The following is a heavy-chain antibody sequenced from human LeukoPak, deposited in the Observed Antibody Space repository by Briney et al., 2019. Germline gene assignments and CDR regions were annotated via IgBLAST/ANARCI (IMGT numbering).Heavy chain of an antibody. CDR3: TSYTDGSLDY. D-gene: IGHD1-26*01. Sequence: GGSLRLSCSAYGFTFTNSWMAWVRQAPGKGLERVANIKEEGTTTHYADSLKGRFTISRDNPKNSLYLQMNNLRAGDTAVYYGTSYTDGSLDYWGRGIRVTVAS. CDR1: GFTFTNSW. CDR2: IKEEGTTT. J-gene: IGHJ4*02. V-gene: IGHV3-7*01.